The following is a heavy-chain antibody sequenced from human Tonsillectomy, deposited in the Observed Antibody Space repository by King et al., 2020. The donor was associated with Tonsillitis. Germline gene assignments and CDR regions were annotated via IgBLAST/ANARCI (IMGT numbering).Heavy chain of an antibody. D-gene: IGHD2-15*01. CDR1: GFTFSSAW. J-gene: IGHJ3*02. Sequence: VQLVESGGGLVKPGESLRLSCAASGFTFSSAWMSWGRQAPGKGLEWVCRIKSKTDGGTTDYAAPVKGRFTISRDDSKNTLYLQMNSLKTEDTAVYYCNTEGGFWSGGSCYSVLGSFDIWGQGKMVTVSS. CDR2: IKSKTDGGTT. CDR3: NTEGGFWSGGSCYSVLGSFDI. V-gene: IGHV3-15*01.